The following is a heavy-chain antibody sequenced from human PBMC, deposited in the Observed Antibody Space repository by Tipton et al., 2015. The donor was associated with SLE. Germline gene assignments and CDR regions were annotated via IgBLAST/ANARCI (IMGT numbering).Heavy chain of an antibody. Sequence: TLSLTCAVSGASITSSDWWSWVRQPPGKGLEYIGEIHHRGSTNSNPSLKSRVTISVDKSKNQFSLKLTSVTAADTAIYYCVRGHPHIVVLIGGGWFDPWGQGTLVTVSS. CDR2: IHHRGST. V-gene: IGHV4-4*02. J-gene: IGHJ5*02. CDR1: GASITSSDW. D-gene: IGHD2-21*01. CDR3: VRGHPHIVVLIGGGWFDP.